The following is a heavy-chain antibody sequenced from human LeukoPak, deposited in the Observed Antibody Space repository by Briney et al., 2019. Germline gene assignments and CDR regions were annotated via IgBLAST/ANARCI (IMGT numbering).Heavy chain of an antibody. CDR2: IYYSGST. CDR1: GGSISSSSYY. Sequence: PSETLSLTCTVSGGSISSSSYYWGWIRQPPGKGLEWIGSIYYSGSTYYNPSLKSRVTISVDTSKNQFSLKLGSVTAADTAVYYCAGSHSGSYPNWFDPWGQGTLVTVSS. J-gene: IGHJ5*02. CDR3: AGSHSGSYPNWFDP. V-gene: IGHV4-39*07. D-gene: IGHD1-26*01.